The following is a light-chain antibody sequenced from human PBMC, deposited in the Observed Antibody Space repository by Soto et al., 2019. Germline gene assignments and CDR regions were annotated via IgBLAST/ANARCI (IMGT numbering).Light chain of an antibody. CDR1: SSDVGGYNY. CDR2: EVI. V-gene: IGLV2-8*01. Sequence: QSVLTQPPSASGSPGQSVTISCTGTSSDVGGYNYVSWYQQHPGKAPKLMIYEVIKRPSGVPDRFSGSKSGNTASLTVSGLQAEDEADYYCAAWDDSLNGPVFGGGTKLTVL. CDR3: AAWDDSLNGPV. J-gene: IGLJ2*01.